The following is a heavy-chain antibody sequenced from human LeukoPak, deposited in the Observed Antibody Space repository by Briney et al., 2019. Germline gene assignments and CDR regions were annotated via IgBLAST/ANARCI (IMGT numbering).Heavy chain of an antibody. D-gene: IGHD6-19*01. V-gene: IGHV3-23*01. CDR1: GFTFSSYA. Sequence: GGSLRLSCAASGFTFSSYAMSWVRQAPGKGLEWVSAISGSGGSTYYADSAKGRFTISRDNSKNTLHLQMNSLRAEDTAVYYCAKEKAVAGTLDYWGQGTLVTVSS. J-gene: IGHJ4*02. CDR3: AKEKAVAGTLDY. CDR2: ISGSGGST.